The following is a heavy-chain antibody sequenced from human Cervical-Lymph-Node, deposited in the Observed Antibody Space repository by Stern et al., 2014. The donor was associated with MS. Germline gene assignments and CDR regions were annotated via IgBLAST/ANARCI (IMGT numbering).Heavy chain of an antibody. CDR3: AREFSDDSSGYPGDLDY. Sequence: VQLVESGGGVVKPGGALRLSWAASGFTFSDYYMSWIRKAPGKGLEWVSSISSRSSYTYYADSVKGRFTISRDNAKNSLYLQMNSLRAEDTAVYYCAREFSDDSSGYPGDLDYWGQGTLVTVSS. J-gene: IGHJ4*02. D-gene: IGHD3-22*01. CDR1: GFTFSDYY. CDR2: ISSRSSYT. V-gene: IGHV3-11*06.